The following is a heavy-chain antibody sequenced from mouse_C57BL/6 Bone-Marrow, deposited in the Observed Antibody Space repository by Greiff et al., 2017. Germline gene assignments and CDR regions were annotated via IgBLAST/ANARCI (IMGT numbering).Heavy chain of an antibody. J-gene: IGHJ4*01. CDR2: ILPGSGST. V-gene: IGHV1-9*01. Sequence: QVQLKQSGAELMKPGASVKLSCKATGYTFTGYWIEWVKQRPGHGLEWIGEILPGSGSTNYNEKFKGKATFTADTSSNTAYMQRSSLTAEDSAIYYWGRPRAGCAMDDWGQGTSVTVSS. CDR3: GRPRAGCAMDD. CDR1: GYTFTGYW.